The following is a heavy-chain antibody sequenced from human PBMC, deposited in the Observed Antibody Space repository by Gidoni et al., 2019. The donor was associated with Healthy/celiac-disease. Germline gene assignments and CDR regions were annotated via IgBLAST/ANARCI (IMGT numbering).Heavy chain of an antibody. CDR1: GFTFSSYD. D-gene: IGHD1-20*01. V-gene: IGHV3-13*01. Sequence: EVQLVESGGGLVQPGGSLRLSCAASGFTFSSYDMHWVRQATGKGLEWVSAIGTAGDTYYPGSVKGRFTISRENAKDSLYLQMNSLRAEDTAVYYCARAPRYNRGAYGMDVWGQGTTVTVSS. CDR3: ARAPRYNRGAYGMDV. J-gene: IGHJ6*02. CDR2: IGTAGDT.